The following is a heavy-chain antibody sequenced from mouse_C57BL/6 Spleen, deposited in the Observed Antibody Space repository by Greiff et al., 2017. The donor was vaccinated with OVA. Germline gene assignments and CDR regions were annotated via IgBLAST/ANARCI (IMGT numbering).Heavy chain of an antibody. J-gene: IGHJ4*01. CDR3: ARGNHYAMDY. CDR1: GYAFSSSW. CDR2: LYPGDGDT. Sequence: VKLQQSGPELVKPGASVKISCKASGYAFSSSWMNWVKQRPGKGLEWIGRLYPGDGDTNYNGKFKGKATLTADKSSSTAYMQLSSLTSEDSAVYFCARGNHYAMDYWGQGTSVTVSS. V-gene: IGHV1-82*01.